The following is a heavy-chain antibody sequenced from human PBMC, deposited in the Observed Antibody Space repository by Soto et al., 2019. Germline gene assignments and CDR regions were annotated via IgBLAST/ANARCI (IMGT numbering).Heavy chain of an antibody. V-gene: IGHV3-7*01. CDR2: IKQDGSEK. CDR3: ARNGQLGYSYHYYMDV. D-gene: IGHD6-6*01. Sequence: GGSLRLSCAASGFTFSNYWMSWVRQAPGKGLEWVANIKQDGSEKYYVATVMGRFTISRDNAKNSLSLQMNSLRADDTAVYYCARNGQLGYSYHYYMDVWGKGTTVTVSS. CDR1: GFTFSNYW. J-gene: IGHJ6*03.